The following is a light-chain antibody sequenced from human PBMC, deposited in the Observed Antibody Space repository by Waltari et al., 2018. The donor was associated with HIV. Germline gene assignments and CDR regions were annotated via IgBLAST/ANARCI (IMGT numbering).Light chain of an antibody. CDR2: YGS. CDR3: QIWDSASDHVI. J-gene: IGLJ2*01. Sequence: SYVLTQPPSVSVAPGVTAKITCSGDNIGSKPVHWYQQRPGQAPLFVIFYGSYRPPGIPERFSGAKSGNTATLTITRVEAGDEAEYHCQIWDSASDHVIFGGGTKLTVL. CDR1: NIGSKP. V-gene: IGLV3-21*04.